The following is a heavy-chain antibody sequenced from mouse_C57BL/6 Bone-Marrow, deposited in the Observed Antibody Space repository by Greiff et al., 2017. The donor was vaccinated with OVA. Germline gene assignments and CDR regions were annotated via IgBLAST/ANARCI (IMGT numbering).Heavy chain of an antibody. CDR2: IYPGSGNT. D-gene: IGHD2-4*01. J-gene: IGHJ3*01. CDR3: ARWDYDWFAY. CDR1: GYSFTSYY. Sequence: VKLQESGPELVKPGASVKISCKASGYSFTSYYIHWVKQRPGQGLEWIGWIYPGSGNTKYNEKFKGKATLTADTSSSTAYMQLSSLTSEDSAVYYCARWDYDWFAYWGQGTLVTVSA. V-gene: IGHV1-66*01.